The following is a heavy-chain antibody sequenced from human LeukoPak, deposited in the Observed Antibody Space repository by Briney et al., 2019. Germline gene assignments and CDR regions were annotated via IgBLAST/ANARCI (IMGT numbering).Heavy chain of an antibody. CDR1: GFTFSSYG. CDR2: ISGSGGST. D-gene: IGHD3-22*01. CDR3: ARGNDYHDSSGYYY. Sequence: PGGSLRLSCAASGFTFSSYGMSWVRQAPGKGLEWVSGISGSGGSTYYADSVKGRFTISRDNSKNTLYLQMNSLRAEDTAVYYCARGNDYHDSSGYYYWAQGTLVTVS. V-gene: IGHV3-23*01. J-gene: IGHJ4*02.